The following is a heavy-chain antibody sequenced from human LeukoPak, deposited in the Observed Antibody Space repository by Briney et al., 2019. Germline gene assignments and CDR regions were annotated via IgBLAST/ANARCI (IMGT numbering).Heavy chain of an antibody. CDR3: ARQGFGDTASTWYFDL. Sequence: SETLSLTCTVSGGSVSSSSYYWSWIRQPPGKGLEWIGYIYYSGSTNYNPSLKSRVTISVDTSKNQFSLKLSSVTAADTAVYYCARQGFGDTASTWYFDLWGRGTLVTVSS. CDR1: GGSVSSSSYY. CDR2: IYYSGST. V-gene: IGHV4-61*01. J-gene: IGHJ2*01. D-gene: IGHD3-10*01.